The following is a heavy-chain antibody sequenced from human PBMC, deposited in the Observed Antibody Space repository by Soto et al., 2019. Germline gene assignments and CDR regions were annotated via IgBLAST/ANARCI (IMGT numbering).Heavy chain of an antibody. CDR2: IYTGGST. D-gene: IGHD4-17*01. J-gene: IGHJ4*02. V-gene: IGHV3-66*01. CDR3: ARGYGDY. CDR1: GFTVSSYY. Sequence: EVQLVESGGGLVQPGGSLRLSCAASGFTVSSYYMSWVRQAPGEGLEWVSLIYTGGSTYYADSVKVRFTISRDNSKNTLNLQMSSVSAEDTALYYCARGYGDYWGQGTLVTVSS.